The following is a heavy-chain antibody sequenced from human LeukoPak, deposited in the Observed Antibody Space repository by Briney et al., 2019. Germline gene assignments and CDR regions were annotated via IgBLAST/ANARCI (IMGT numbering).Heavy chain of an antibody. CDR2: IDGDGTSI. CDR1: GFVFRSCW. V-gene: IGHV3-74*01. CDR3: ARGWELLAY. D-gene: IGHD1-26*01. J-gene: IGHJ4*02. Sequence: GGSVRLSCAASGFVFRSCWMHWVRQAPGKGLVWVSRIDGDGTSINYADSVRGRFTISRDNAKNTVYLQMNRLRAEDTAVYYCARGWELLAYWGQGALVTVSS.